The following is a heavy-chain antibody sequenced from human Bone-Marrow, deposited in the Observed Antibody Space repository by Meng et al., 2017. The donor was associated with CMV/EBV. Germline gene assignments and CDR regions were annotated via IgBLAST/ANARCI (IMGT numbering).Heavy chain of an antibody. CDR3: VKVSHSRGLE. Sequence: LSCATSGFIFSAYWMYWVRQAPGEGLLWVSGINADGSTTRYADSVKGRFTISRDNAKNTLYLQMNSLRAEETAVFYCVKVSHSRGLEWGQGTLVTVS. CDR2: INADGSTT. V-gene: IGHV3-74*01. J-gene: IGHJ4*02. D-gene: IGHD3-22*01. CDR1: GFIFSAYW.